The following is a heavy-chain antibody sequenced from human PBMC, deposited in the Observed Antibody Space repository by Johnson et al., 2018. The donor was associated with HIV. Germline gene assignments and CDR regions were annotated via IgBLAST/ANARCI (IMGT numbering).Heavy chain of an antibody. J-gene: IGHJ3*02. CDR2: IRYDGSNK. V-gene: IGHV3-33*08. CDR1: GFNFDDYG. CDR3: ARSEVRYFDWSYQRGAFDI. Sequence: QVQLVESGGGVVRPGGSLRLSCAASGFNFDDYGMSWVRQAPGKGVEWVAFIRYDGSNKYYADSVKGRFTISRDNAKNSLYLQMNSLRAEDTAVYYCARSEVRYFDWSYQRGAFDIWGQGTLVTVSS. D-gene: IGHD3-9*01.